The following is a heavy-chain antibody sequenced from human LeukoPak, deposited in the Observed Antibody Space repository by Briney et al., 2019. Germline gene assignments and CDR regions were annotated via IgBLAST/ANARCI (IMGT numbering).Heavy chain of an antibody. V-gene: IGHV3-74*01. CDR1: GFTVSSNY. CDR3: ARRWAVAAVDY. D-gene: IGHD6-19*01. Sequence: PGGSLRLSCAASGFTVSSNYMSWVRRAPGKGPVWVSRINSDGSSTDYADSVKGRFTVSRDNAKNTLYLQMNSLRTEDTAVYYCARRWAVAAVDYWGQGTLVTVSS. CDR2: INSDGSST. J-gene: IGHJ4*02.